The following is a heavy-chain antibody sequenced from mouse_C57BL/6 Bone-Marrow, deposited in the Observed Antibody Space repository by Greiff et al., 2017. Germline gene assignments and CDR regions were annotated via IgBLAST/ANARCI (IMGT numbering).Heavy chain of an antibody. CDR2: IDPETGGT. V-gene: IGHV1-15*01. D-gene: IGHD2-5*01. Sequence: VKLQESGAELVRPGASVTLSCKASGYTFTDYEMHWVKQTPVHGLEWIVAIDPETGGTAYNQKFKGKAILTADKSSSTAYMELRSLTSEDSAVYYCTRGGYSNYGDYWGQGTTLTVSS. CDR1: GYTFTDYE. J-gene: IGHJ2*01. CDR3: TRGGYSNYGDY.